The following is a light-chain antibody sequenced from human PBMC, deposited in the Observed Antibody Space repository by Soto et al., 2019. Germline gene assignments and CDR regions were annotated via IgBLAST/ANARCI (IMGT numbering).Light chain of an antibody. CDR1: QTVTNNY. J-gene: IGKJ1*01. Sequence: TVLTQSPGTLSLSPGDRATLSCRASQTVTNNYLAWYQQQPGQAPRLLIYGASSRATGIPDRFSGSGSGTYFTLTISRLEPEDFAVYYCQRYGSSTTFGQGTKVELK. V-gene: IGKV3-20*01. CDR3: QRYGSSTT. CDR2: GAS.